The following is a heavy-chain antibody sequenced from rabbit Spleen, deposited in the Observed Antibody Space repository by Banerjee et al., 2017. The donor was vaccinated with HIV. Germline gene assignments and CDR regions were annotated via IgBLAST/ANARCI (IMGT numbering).Heavy chain of an antibody. CDR1: GFSFSSGYD. CDR3: ARDTGTSFSTYGMDL. CDR2: IYAGSSGST. J-gene: IGHJ6*01. Sequence: QSLEESGGGLVKPGASLTLTCKASGFSFSSGYDMCWVRQAPGKGLEWIACIYAGSSGSTYSASWAKGRFTISKPSSTTVTLQMTSLTAADTATYFCARDTGTSFSTYGMDLWGQGTLVTVS. V-gene: IGHV1S40*01. D-gene: IGHD8-1*01.